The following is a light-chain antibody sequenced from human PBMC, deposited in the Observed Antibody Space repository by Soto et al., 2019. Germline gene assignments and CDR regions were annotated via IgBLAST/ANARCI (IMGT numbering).Light chain of an antibody. CDR1: QIVFQRFTNKNY. CDR3: PPYHTIPRT. V-gene: IGKV4-1*01. Sequence: DIVMTQSPDSLSVSLGERATINFNSSQIVFQRFTNKNYLRWYQQKPRQPPKLLTYWASTRQPGVPDRFTGTASGTDFTLPLSRPQAEAVPVHYCPPYHTIPRTFGQGTK. CDR2: WAS. J-gene: IGKJ1*01.